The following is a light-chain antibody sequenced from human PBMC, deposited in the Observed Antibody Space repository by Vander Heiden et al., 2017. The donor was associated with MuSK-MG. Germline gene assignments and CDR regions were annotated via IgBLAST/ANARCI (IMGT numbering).Light chain of an antibody. J-gene: IGLJ2*01. CDR2: EVT. CDR3: SLYAGSNNVL. CDR1: SSDVGAYDY. V-gene: IGLV2-8*01. Sequence: QSALTQPPSASGSPGQSVTISCPGTSSDVGAYDYVSWYQQHPGKAPKLIIYEVTKRPSGVPDRFSGSKSGNTASLTVSGLQAEDEADYHCSLYAGSNNVLFGGGTKLTVL.